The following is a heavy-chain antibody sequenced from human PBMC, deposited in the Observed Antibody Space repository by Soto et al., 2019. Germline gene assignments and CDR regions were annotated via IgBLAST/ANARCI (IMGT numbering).Heavy chain of an antibody. CDR1: GFTFSSYG. V-gene: IGHV3-33*01. CDR3: ARGPPLQHDPYYYYYYGMDV. CDR2: IWYDGSNK. D-gene: IGHD4-4*01. Sequence: PGGSLRLSCAASGFTFSSYGMHWVRQAPGKGLEWVAVIWYDGSNKYYADSVKGRFTISRDNSKNTLYLQMNSLRAEDTAVYYCARGPPLQHDPYYYYYYGMDVWGQGTTVTVSS. J-gene: IGHJ6*02.